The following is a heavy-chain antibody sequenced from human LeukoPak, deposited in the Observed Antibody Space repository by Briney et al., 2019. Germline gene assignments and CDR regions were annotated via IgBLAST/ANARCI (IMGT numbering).Heavy chain of an antibody. CDR1: GYTFTGYY. Sequence: GASVKVSCKASGYTFTGYYMHWVRQAPGQGLEWMGWINPNSGGTNYAQKFQGRVTMTRDTSISTAYMELSRLRSDDTAVYYCARGAGRRYFDWLPRHDAFDIWGQGTMVTVSS. D-gene: IGHD3-9*01. CDR3: ARGAGRRYFDWLPRHDAFDI. J-gene: IGHJ3*02. V-gene: IGHV1-2*02. CDR2: INPNSGGT.